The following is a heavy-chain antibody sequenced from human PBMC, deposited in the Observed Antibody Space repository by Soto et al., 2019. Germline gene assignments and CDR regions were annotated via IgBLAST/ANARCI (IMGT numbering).Heavy chain of an antibody. J-gene: IGHJ3*02. Sequence: GGSLRLSCAASGFTFSSYSMNWVRQAPGKGLEWVSSISSSSSYIYYADSVKGRFTISRDNAKNSLYLQMNSLRAEDTAVYYCARDPIAVAASAFDIWVQGTMVTVSS. CDR2: ISSSSSYI. D-gene: IGHD6-19*01. V-gene: IGHV3-21*01. CDR3: ARDPIAVAASAFDI. CDR1: GFTFSSYS.